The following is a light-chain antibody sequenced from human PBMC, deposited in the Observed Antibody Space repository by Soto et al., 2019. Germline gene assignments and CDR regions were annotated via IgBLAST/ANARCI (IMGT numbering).Light chain of an antibody. CDR3: GAWDDSLNGFYV. J-gene: IGLJ1*01. Sequence: QSVLAHPPSASGTPGQRVTISCSGSSSNIGSNTVNWYQQLPGTAPKLLIYGNSQRPSGVPDRFSGSKSGTSASLAISGLQSEDEADYYCGAWDDSLNGFYVFGTGTKVTVL. CDR1: SSNIGSNT. V-gene: IGLV1-44*01. CDR2: GNS.